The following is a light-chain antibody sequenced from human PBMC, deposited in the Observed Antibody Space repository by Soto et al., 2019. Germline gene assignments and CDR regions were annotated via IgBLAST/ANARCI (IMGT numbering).Light chain of an antibody. CDR3: QQYYSTPYT. V-gene: IGKV4-1*01. CDR2: WAS. J-gene: IGKJ2*01. CDR1: QSVLYSSNNKNY. Sequence: DIAMTQSPDSLAVSLGERATINCKSSQSVLYSSNNKNYLAWYQQKPGQPPKLLIYWASTRGSGVPDRFSGSGSGTDFTLTISSLQAEDVAVYYCQQYYSTPYTFGQGTKLEIK.